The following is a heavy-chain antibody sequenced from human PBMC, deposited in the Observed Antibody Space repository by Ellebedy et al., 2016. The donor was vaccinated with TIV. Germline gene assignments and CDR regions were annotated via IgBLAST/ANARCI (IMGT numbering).Heavy chain of an antibody. V-gene: IGHV3-66*01. CDR1: GFTVTSYF. CDR3: ARDPGGGGNYGDNWFDP. Sequence: PGGSLRLSCAASGFTVTSYFMSWVRQAPGKGLEWVSIIYKDGGTNYTDSVLGRFTISRDNSENTLYLQMDSLRAEDTAVYYCARDPGGGGNYGDNWFDPWGQGTLVTVS. D-gene: IGHD3-10*01. J-gene: IGHJ5*02. CDR2: IYKDGGT.